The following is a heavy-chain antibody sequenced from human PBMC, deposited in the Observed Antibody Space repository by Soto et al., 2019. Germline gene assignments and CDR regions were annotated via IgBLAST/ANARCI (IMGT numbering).Heavy chain of an antibody. J-gene: IGHJ4*02. CDR2: VYYSGSA. D-gene: IGHD6-19*01. CDR3: VRHAPYRSGWANRNDY. Sequence: QLQLQESGPGLVKPSETLSLTCTVSGASISSSTFYWGWIRQPPGKGLEWIGTVYYSGSAYYNPSLKSRLTISVDTSKNQFSLTLSSVTAADTALYYCVRHAPYRSGWANRNDYWGQGTLVTVSS. V-gene: IGHV4-39*01. CDR1: GASISSSTFY.